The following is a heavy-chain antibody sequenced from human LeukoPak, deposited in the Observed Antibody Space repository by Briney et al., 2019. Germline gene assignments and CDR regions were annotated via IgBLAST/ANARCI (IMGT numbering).Heavy chain of an antibody. Sequence: GGSLRLSCAASGFTFSSYTMNWVRQAPGKGLEWVSLIYSGTTYYTDSVKGRFTISRDNSKNMVYLQMNSLRAEDTAVYYCARGWDYWGQGTLVTVSS. V-gene: IGHV3-53*01. CDR3: ARGWDY. J-gene: IGHJ4*02. CDR2: IYSGTT. CDR1: GFTFSSYT.